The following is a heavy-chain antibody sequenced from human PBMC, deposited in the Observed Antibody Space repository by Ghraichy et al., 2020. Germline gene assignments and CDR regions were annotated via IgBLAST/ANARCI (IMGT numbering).Heavy chain of an antibody. J-gene: IGHJ6*02. D-gene: IGHD3-3*01. CDR2: ISGSGGST. V-gene: IGHV3-23*01. CDR3: AKGFGSHYDFWSGYSYYYYGMDV. Sequence: GGSLRLSCAASGFTFSSYAMSWVRQAPGKGLEWVSAISGSGGSTYYADSVKGRFTISRDNSKNTLYLQMNSLRAEDTAVYYYAKGFGSHYDFWSGYSYYYYGMDVWGQGTTVTVSS. CDR1: GFTFSSYA.